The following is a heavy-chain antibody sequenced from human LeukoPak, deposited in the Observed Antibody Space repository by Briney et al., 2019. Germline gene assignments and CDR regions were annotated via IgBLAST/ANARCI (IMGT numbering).Heavy chain of an antibody. CDR1: GFTFSSYA. CDR2: INGGGSTT. V-gene: IGHV3-23*01. CDR3: ARRTADYYFDY. J-gene: IGHJ4*02. Sequence: GGSLRLSCAASGFTFSSYAMTWVRQAPGKGLEWVSGINGGGSTTYYADSVKGRFTISRDSSNNTLNLQMNSLRAEDTAIYYCARRTADYYFDYWGQGTLVTVSS. D-gene: IGHD1-14*01.